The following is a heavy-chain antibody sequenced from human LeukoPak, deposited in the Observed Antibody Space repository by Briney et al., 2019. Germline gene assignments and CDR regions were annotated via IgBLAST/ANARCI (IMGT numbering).Heavy chain of an antibody. V-gene: IGHV3-23*01. CDR2: IGGSGDKT. J-gene: IGHJ4*02. CDR1: GFTFNRNA. Sequence: GGSLRLSCAASGFTFNRNAISWVRRAPGKGLEWVSTIGGSGDKTFYADSVKGRFTISRDNSKNMVHLQMNSLTGEDTALYYCVRRGDASSGWGDHDFWGQGALVTVSS. D-gene: IGHD6-19*01. CDR3: VRRGDASSGWGDHDF.